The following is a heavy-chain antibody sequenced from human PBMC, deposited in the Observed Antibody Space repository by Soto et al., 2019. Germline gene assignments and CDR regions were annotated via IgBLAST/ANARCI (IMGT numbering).Heavy chain of an antibody. CDR1: GFTVSSNY. J-gene: IGHJ5*02. CDR2: IYSGGST. Sequence: GGSLRLSCAASGFTVSSNYMSWVRQAPGKGLEWVSVIYSGGSTYYADSVKGSFTISRDNAKNSLYLQMNSLRAEDTAVYYCARSYYYDSSGSLNWFDPWGQGTLVTVSS. D-gene: IGHD3-22*01. V-gene: IGHV3-66*01. CDR3: ARSYYYDSSGSLNWFDP.